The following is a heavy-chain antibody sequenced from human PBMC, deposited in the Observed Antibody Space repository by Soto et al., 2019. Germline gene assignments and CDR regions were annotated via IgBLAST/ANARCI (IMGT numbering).Heavy chain of an antibody. CDR1: GGSISTYY. CDR2: IYYSGST. V-gene: IGHV4-59*01. CDR3: NSLKTEDTAVYYCTTDLPNVLRFLEWLSRGSDGMDV. J-gene: IGHJ6*02. Sequence: SETLSLTCTVSGGSISTYYWSWIRQPPGRGLEWIGYIYYSGSTNYNPSLKSRVTISVDTSNQFSLKLNSVSSVFRLYLQMNSLKTEDTAVYYCTTDLPNVLRFLEWLSRGSDGMDVWGQGTTVT. D-gene: IGHD3-3*01.